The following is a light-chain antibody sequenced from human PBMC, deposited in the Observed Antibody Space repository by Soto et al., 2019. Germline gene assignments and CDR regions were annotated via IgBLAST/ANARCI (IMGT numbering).Light chain of an antibody. J-gene: IGKJ5*01. CDR1: QYISTW. CDR3: QQYNSYPIT. Sequence: IQLTQSPSTLSASLGDRVTITCRASQYISTWLSWYQRQPGTAPTLLISDASSLEIGVSSRFSGTGSGTEFTLTISSLQPEDFATYYCQQYNSYPITFGQGTRLEI. V-gene: IGKV1-5*01. CDR2: DAS.